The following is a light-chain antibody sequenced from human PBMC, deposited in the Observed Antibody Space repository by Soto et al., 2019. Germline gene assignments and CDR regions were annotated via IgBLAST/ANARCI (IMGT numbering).Light chain of an antibody. CDR2: AAS. CDR3: QQYYTYPWR. V-gene: IGKV1-8*01. CDR1: QGITNY. J-gene: IGKJ1*01. Sequence: AIRMTQSPSSLSASTGDRVTITCRASQGITNYLVWYQQKPGKAPKVLIHAASTLQSGVSSRFSGSGSGTDFTLTLSCLQSEDYSTYYCQQYYTYPWRFXQGTKV.